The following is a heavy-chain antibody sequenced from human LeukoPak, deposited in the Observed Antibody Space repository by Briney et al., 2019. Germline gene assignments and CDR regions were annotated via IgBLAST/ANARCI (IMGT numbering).Heavy chain of an antibody. V-gene: IGHV4-4*02. J-gene: IGHJ4*02. Sequence: GSLRLSCAASGFTFSNAWMSWVRQPPGKGLEWIGEIYHSGSTNYNPSLKSRVTISVDKSKNQFSLNLSSVTAADTAMYYCARLGDSSGYYAFDYWGQGTLVTVSS. CDR2: IYHSGST. CDR3: ARLGDSSGYYAFDY. D-gene: IGHD3-22*01. CDR1: GFTFSNAW.